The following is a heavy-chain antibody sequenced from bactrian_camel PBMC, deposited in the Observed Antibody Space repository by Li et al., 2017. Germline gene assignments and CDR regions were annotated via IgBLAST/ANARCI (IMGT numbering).Heavy chain of an antibody. D-gene: IGHD6*01. CDR2: ILTDGRT. V-gene: IGHV3S53*01. Sequence: HVQLVESGGGSVQTGGSLRLSCAASGDTSSMNSMGWFRQAPGKEREGVGLILTDGRTTYADSVRGRFTISRDSAENTVYLQMNSLRTEDTGTYYCAKSLASALNGTGRSPGTQVTVS. J-gene: IGHJ4*01. CDR1: GDTSSMNS.